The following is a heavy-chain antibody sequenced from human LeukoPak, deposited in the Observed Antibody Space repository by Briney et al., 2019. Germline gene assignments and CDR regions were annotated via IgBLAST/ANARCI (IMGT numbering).Heavy chain of an antibody. V-gene: IGHV4-4*07. J-gene: IGHJ4*02. Sequence: SETLSLTCTVSGGSISSYYWSWIRQPAGKRLEWIGRISTFGTTKHNPSLKSRVNMSLETSKNQLSLKLSSVTAADTAVYYCARGLYYYGSGSSLGYWGQGTLVTVSS. CDR1: GGSISSYY. D-gene: IGHD3-10*01. CDR2: ISTFGTT. CDR3: ARGLYYYGSGSSLGY.